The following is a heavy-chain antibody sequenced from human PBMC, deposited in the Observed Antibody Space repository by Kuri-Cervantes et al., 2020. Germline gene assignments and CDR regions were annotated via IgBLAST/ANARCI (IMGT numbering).Heavy chain of an antibody. CDR1: GYSISSGYY. V-gene: IGHV4-38-2*01. J-gene: IGHJ6*03. D-gene: IGHD5-18*01. CDR3: ARVVPEEDRDLVTMFDYYYYMDV. Sequence: GSLRLSCAVSGYSISSGYYWGWIRQPTGKGLEWIGSIYHSGSTYYNPSLKSRVTMSVDTSKNQFSLKIRSVTAADTAVYYCARVVPEEDRDLVTMFDYYYYMDVWGKGTTVTVSS. CDR2: IYHSGST.